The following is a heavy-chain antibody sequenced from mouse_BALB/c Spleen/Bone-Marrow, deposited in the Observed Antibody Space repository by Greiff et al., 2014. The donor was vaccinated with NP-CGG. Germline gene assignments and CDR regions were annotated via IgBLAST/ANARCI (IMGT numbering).Heavy chain of an antibody. CDR3: ARQGYYGYSDY. D-gene: IGHD1-2*01. Sequence: EVQLVESGGGLGQPGGSLKLSCAASGFDFSRYWMSWVRQAPGKGLEWIGEINPDSSTINYTPSLKDKFIISRDNAKNTLYQQMSKVRSEDTALYYCARQGYYGYSDYWGQGTTLTVSS. CDR2: INPDSSTI. CDR1: GFDFSRYW. V-gene: IGHV4-1*02. J-gene: IGHJ2*01.